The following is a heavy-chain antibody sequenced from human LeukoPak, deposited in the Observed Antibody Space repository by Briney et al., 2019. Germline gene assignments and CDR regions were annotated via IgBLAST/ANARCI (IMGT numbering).Heavy chain of an antibody. CDR2: INHSGST. CDR3: ARGRKYTSGYRVTELGSGYSDY. CDR1: GGSFNGYY. Sequence: SETLSLTCAVYGGSFNGYYWSWIRQPPGEGLEWIGEINHSGSTNYNPSLKSRVTISVDTSKNQFSLKLSSVTAADTAVYYCARGRKYTSGYRVTELGSGYSDYWGQGTLVTVSS. D-gene: IGHD5/OR15-5a*01. V-gene: IGHV4-34*01. J-gene: IGHJ4*02.